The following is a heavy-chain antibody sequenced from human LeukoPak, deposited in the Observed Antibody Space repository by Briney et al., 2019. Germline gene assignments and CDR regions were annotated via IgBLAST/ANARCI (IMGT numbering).Heavy chain of an antibody. CDR3: ARDGWALGYCSGRSCYIFDY. V-gene: IGHV3-20*04. Sequence: SGGSLRLSCAASGFTFDDYGMSWVRQTPGKGLEWVSGINWNGGSTGYADAVKGRFTISRDNAKNSLYLQMNSLRAEDTALYYCARDGWALGYCSGRSCYIFDYWGPGTLVTVSS. CDR1: GFTFDDYG. J-gene: IGHJ4*02. CDR2: INWNGGST. D-gene: IGHD2-15*01.